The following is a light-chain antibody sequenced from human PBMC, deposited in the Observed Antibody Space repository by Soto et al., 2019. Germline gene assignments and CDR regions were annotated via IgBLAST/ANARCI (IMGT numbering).Light chain of an antibody. CDR3: QQHHNWPPTWT. V-gene: IGKV3-15*01. J-gene: IGKJ1*01. Sequence: EIVMTQSPATLSVSPGERATLSCRASQSVSSNLAWYQQKPGQAPRLLIYGASTRATGIPARFSGSVSGTEFTLTISILQSEDFAVYYCQQHHNWPPTWTFGQGTKVEI. CDR2: GAS. CDR1: QSVSSN.